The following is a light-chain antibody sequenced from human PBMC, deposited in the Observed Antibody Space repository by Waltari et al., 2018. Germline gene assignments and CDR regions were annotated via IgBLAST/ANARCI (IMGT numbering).Light chain of an antibody. J-gene: IGLJ3*02. Sequence: QSALTQPASVSGSPGQSIPIPCTGSSSDVGSYTLVSCYQQHPGNAPNLMIYEGSKRPSGVSNRFSGSKSDNTASLTISGLQAEDEAHYYCCSYAGSSAPRVFGGGTKLTVL. V-gene: IGLV2-23*01. CDR2: EGS. CDR3: CSYAGSSAPRV. CDR1: SSDVGSYTL.